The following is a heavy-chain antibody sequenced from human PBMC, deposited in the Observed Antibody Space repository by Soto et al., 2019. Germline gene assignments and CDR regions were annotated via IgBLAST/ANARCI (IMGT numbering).Heavy chain of an antibody. V-gene: IGHV1-69*02. CDR2: IIPILGIA. D-gene: IGHD1-26*01. Sequence: QVQLVKSGAEVKKPGSSLKVSCKASGGTLSSYTISWVRQAPGQGLEWMGRIIPILGIANYAQKFQGRVTITADKSTSTAYMELSSLRSEDTAVYYCARGSGSYYQDWGQGTLVTVSS. CDR3: ARGSGSYYQD. J-gene: IGHJ1*01. CDR1: GGTLSSYT.